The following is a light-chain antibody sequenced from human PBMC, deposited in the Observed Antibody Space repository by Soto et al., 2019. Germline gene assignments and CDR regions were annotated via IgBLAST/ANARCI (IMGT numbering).Light chain of an antibody. J-gene: IGKJ4*01. CDR2: RTS. V-gene: IGKV3-15*01. Sequence: IVITQSPATLSVSRGERATLSCRASQSTSSNLAWYQQKPGQAPRLLMFRTSSRATGFPARFSGSGSGTEFNLTISSLQSEDFGVYYCQQYNNWPRATFGGGTKVDIK. CDR3: QQYNNWPRAT. CDR1: QSTSSN.